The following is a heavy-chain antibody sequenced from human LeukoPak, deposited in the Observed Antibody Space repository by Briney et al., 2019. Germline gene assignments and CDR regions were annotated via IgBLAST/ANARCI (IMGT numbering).Heavy chain of an antibody. J-gene: IGHJ5*02. CDR2: IYYSGST. V-gene: IGHV4-59*01. Sequence: RASETLSLTCTVSGGSMISYYWAWIRQPPGKGLEWIGYIYYSGSTNYNPSLKSRVTISVGTSKKQFSLKLSSVTAADTAVYYCAGLPPVAAAGTSWFDPWGQGTLVTVSS. CDR1: GGSMISYY. CDR3: AGLPPVAAAGTSWFDP. D-gene: IGHD6-13*01.